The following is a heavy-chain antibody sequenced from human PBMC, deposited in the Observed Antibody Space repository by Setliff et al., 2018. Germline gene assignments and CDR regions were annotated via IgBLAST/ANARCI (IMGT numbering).Heavy chain of an antibody. CDR1: GGSISSGSYY. J-gene: IGHJ4*02. Sequence: SETLPLTCSVSGGSISSGSYYWGWIRQSPGKGLEWIGSMYYSGSTYYNPSLKGRVTLSVDTTKNQFSLKLTSMTAADTAVYFCARHLLVQGTYHFDYWGQGSPVTVSS. CDR3: ARHLLVQGTYHFDY. D-gene: IGHD3-10*01. CDR2: MYYSGST. V-gene: IGHV4-39*01.